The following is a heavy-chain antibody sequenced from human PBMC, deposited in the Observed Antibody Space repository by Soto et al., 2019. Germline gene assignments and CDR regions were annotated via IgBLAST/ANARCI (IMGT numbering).Heavy chain of an antibody. CDR3: ASRGLFGVVIISNSFDI. Sequence: QLQLQESGPGLVKPSETLSLTCTVSGGSISSSSYYWGWIRQPPGKGLEWIGSIYYSGSTYYNPSLKSRVTISVDTSKNQFSLKLSSVTAADTAVYYCASRGLFGVVIISNSFDIWGQGTMVTVSS. D-gene: IGHD3-3*01. V-gene: IGHV4-39*01. CDR1: GGSISSSSYY. CDR2: IYYSGST. J-gene: IGHJ3*02.